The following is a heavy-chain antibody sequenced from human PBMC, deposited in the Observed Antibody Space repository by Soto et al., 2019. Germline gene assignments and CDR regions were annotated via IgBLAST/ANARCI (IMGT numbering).Heavy chain of an antibody. CDR2: INAGNGNT. J-gene: IGHJ4*02. Sequence: ASVKVSCKASGYTFTSYAMHWVRQAPGQRLEWMGWINAGNGNTKYAQKLQGRVTMTTDTSTSTAYMELRSLRSDDTAVYYCATQVAGPDYWGQGTLVTVSS. V-gene: IGHV1-3*01. D-gene: IGHD6-19*01. CDR1: GYTFTSYA. CDR3: ATQVAGPDY.